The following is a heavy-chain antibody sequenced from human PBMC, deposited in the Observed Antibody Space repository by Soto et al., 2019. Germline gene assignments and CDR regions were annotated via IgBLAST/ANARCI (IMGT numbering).Heavy chain of an antibody. CDR2: ISGSGGST. CDR1: GFTFSSYV. Sequence: EVQLLESGGGLVQPGGSLRLSCAASGFTFSSYVMSWVRQAPGKGLEWVSAISGSGGSTYYADSVKGRFTISRDNSKNTLYLQMNSLRAEDTAVYYCAKGTGITMIVVESDAFDIWGQGTMVTVSS. J-gene: IGHJ3*02. V-gene: IGHV3-23*01. D-gene: IGHD3-22*01. CDR3: AKGTGITMIVVESDAFDI.